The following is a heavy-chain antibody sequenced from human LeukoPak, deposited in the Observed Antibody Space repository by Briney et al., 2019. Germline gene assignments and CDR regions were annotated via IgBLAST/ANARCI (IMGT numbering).Heavy chain of an antibody. Sequence: PGGSLRLSCAASGFTVSSNYMSWVRQAPGKGLEWVSVIYSGGSTYYADSVKGRFTISRDNAKNSLYLQMNALRAEDTAVYYCARDLAIAAAGTDYFDYWGQGTLVTVSS. D-gene: IGHD6-13*01. J-gene: IGHJ4*02. CDR3: ARDLAIAAAGTDYFDY. CDR2: IYSGGST. V-gene: IGHV3-53*01. CDR1: GFTVSSNY.